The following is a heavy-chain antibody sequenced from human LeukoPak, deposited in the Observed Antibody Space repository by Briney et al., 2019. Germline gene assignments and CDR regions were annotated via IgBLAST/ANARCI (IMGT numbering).Heavy chain of an antibody. J-gene: IGHJ4*02. V-gene: IGHV2-5*01. Sequence: SGPTLVNPTQTLTLTCTFSGFSLSTSEVGVGWIRQPPGKALEWLALIYWNDDKRYSPSLKSRLIITKDTSKNQVVLTMTNMDPVDTATYYCAHRRAQLWLQGGGYFDYWGQGTLATVSS. CDR3: AHRRAQLWLQGGGYFDY. CDR2: IYWNDDK. D-gene: IGHD5-18*01. CDR1: GFSLSTSEVG.